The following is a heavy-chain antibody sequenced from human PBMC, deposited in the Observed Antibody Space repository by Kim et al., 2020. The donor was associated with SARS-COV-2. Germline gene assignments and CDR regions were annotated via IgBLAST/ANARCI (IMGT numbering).Heavy chain of an antibody. J-gene: IGHJ4*02. CDR1: GFTFSSYA. CDR2: ISSSGGEI. Sequence: GGSLRLSCAASGFTFSSYAMTWVRRAPGKGLEWVSTISSSGGEIFYTDSVKGRFTISRDTSRNTLYLQMNNLRAEDTAVYYCAKGYSGNCYSSCGFWGQGTLVTVSS. D-gene: IGHD2-15*01. V-gene: IGHV3-23*01. CDR3: AKGYSGNCYSSCGF.